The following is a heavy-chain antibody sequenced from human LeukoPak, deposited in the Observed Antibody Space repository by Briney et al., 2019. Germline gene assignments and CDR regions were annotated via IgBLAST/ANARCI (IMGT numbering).Heavy chain of an antibody. V-gene: IGHV3-9*03. Sequence: GGSLRLSCAASGFTFDDYAMHWVRHAPGKGLEWVSGISWNSGSIGYAGSVKGRFTISRDNAKNSLYLQMNSLRAEDMALYYCAKDISARYYYYYMDVWGKGTTVTVSS. CDR3: AKDISARYYYYYMDV. J-gene: IGHJ6*03. CDR2: ISWNSGSI. CDR1: GFTFDDYA. D-gene: IGHD3-16*02.